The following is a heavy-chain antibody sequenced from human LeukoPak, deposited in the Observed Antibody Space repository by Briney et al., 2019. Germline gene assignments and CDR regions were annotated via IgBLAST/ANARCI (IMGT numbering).Heavy chain of an antibody. CDR3: AKDLGYYMRRIWGAFDI. D-gene: IGHD3-3*01. Sequence: GGSLRLSCAASGFTFSSYSMNWVRQAPGKGLEWVSYISSSSSTIYYADSVKGRFTISRDNAKNSLYLQMNSLRAEDTALYYCAKDLGYYMRRIWGAFDIWGQGTMVTVSS. J-gene: IGHJ3*02. V-gene: IGHV3-48*04. CDR2: ISSSSSTI. CDR1: GFTFSSYS.